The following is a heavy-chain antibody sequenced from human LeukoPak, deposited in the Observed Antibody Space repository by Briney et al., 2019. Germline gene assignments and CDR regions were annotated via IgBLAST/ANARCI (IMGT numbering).Heavy chain of an antibody. J-gene: IGHJ4*02. V-gene: IGHV1-69*13. CDR1: GGTFSSYA. Sequence: ASVKVSCKASGGTFSSYAISWVRQAPGQGLEWMGGIIPIFGTANYAQKFQGRVTITADESTGTAYMELSSLRSEDTAVYYCARDLGSRDGYNPPNLFDSWGQGTLVTVSS. CDR2: IIPIFGTA. D-gene: IGHD5-24*01. CDR3: ARDLGSRDGYNPPNLFDS.